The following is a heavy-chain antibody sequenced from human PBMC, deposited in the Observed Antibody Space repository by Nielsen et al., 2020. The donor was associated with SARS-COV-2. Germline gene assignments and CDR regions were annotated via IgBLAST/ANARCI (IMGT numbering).Heavy chain of an antibody. D-gene: IGHD3-22*01. V-gene: IGHV3-48*01. Sequence: GGSLRLSCAASGFTFSSYSMNWVRQAPGKGLEWVSYISSSSSTIYYADSVKGRFTISRDNAKNSLYLQMNSLRAEDTAVYYCARGPHYYDSSGYEDYWGQGTLVTVSS. CDR1: GFTFSSYS. J-gene: IGHJ4*02. CDR2: ISSSSSTI. CDR3: ARGPHYYDSSGYEDY.